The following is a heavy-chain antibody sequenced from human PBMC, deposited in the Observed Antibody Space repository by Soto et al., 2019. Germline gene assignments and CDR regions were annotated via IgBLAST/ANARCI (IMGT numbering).Heavy chain of an antibody. V-gene: IGHV3-48*01. CDR2: ISSSSSTI. J-gene: IGHJ3*02. D-gene: IGHD3-3*01. CDR3: ARGDPYYDFWSGFLSRDAFDI. Sequence: GGSLRLSCAASGFTFSSYSMNWVRQAPGKGLEWVSYISSSSSTIYYADSVKGRFTISRDNAKNSLYLQMNSLRAEDTAVYYCARGDPYYDFWSGFLSRDAFDIWGQGTMVTVS. CDR1: GFTFSSYS.